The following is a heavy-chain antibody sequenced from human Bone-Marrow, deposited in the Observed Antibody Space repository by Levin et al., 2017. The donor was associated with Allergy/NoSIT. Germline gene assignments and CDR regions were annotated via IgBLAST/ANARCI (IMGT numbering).Heavy chain of an antibody. Sequence: GSLRLSCAVSGGSFGGYYWTWIRQPPGKGLEWIGDILHSATTKYNPSLTSRVTISVDMSKNLFSLHLSSVTAADTAVYYCARFVKRDGSGYSYSYYYAMDVWGQGTTVTVS. J-gene: IGHJ6*02. CDR1: GGSFGGYY. CDR3: ARFVKRDGSGYSYSYYYAMDV. D-gene: IGHD3-22*01. V-gene: IGHV4-34*12. CDR2: ILHSATT.